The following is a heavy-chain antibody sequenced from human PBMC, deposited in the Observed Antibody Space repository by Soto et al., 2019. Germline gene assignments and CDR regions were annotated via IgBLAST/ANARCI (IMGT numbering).Heavy chain of an antibody. J-gene: IGHJ4*02. CDR2: IYYSGST. V-gene: IGHV4-30-4*01. Sequence: SETLSLTCTVSGGSISSGDYYWSWIRQPPGKGLECIGYIYYSGSTYYNPSLKSRVTISVDTSKNQFSLKLSSVTAADTAVYYCARVERDYYDSSGYYYRTSFDYWGQGTLVTVSS. D-gene: IGHD3-22*01. CDR3: ARVERDYYDSSGYYYRTSFDY. CDR1: GGSISSGDYY.